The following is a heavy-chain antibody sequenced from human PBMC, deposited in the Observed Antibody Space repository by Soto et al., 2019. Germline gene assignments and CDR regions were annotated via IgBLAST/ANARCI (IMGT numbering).Heavy chain of an antibody. Sequence: GWSLRLSCEASGFNFKKFAMCWVRQAPGEGLEWVSGISCCGGSTFYADSVKGRFSLARDDSKNTLSLQLNSLRVEDTAHYYCAKADGEQWLIPHLDNWGQGTQVTVSS. CDR3: AKADGEQWLIPHLDN. V-gene: IGHV3-23*01. D-gene: IGHD6-19*01. CDR1: GFNFKKFA. J-gene: IGHJ1*01. CDR2: ISCCGGST.